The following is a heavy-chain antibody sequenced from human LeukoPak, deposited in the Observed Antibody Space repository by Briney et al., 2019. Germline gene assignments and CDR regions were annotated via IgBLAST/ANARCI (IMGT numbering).Heavy chain of an antibody. CDR1: GFTFSSYA. CDR2: ISGSGGST. Sequence: GSLRLSCAAAGFTFSSYAMGWVRQAQGQGLEWVSAISGSGGSTYYTDSVKGRFTIARANSKDTLYLQMHRLSAADTALFACAKGSGSYLVYFQHWGQGTLVTVSS. J-gene: IGHJ1*01. CDR3: AKGSGSYLVYFQH. V-gene: IGHV3-23*01. D-gene: IGHD1-26*01.